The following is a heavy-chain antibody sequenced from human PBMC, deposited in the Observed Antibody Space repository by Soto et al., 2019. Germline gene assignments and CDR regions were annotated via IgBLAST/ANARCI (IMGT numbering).Heavy chain of an antibody. CDR2: IYHSGST. D-gene: IGHD1-26*01. CDR3: ARVSGSYYYGLDV. Sequence: SETLSLTCAVSGGSISSSNWWSWVRQPPGKGLEWIGEIYHSGSTNYNPSLKSRVTISVDKSKNQFSLKLSSVTAADTAVYYCARVSGSYYYGLDVWGQGTTVTVSS. J-gene: IGHJ6*02. CDR1: GGSISSSNW. V-gene: IGHV4-4*02.